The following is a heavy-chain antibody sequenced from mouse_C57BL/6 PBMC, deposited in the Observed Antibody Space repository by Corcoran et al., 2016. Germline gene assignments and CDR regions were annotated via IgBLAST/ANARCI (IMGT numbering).Heavy chain of an antibody. V-gene: IGHV1-26*01. CDR1: GYTFTDYY. Sequence: EVQLQQSGPELVKPGASVKISCKASGYTFTDYYMNWVKQSHGKSLEWIGDINPNNGGTSHNQKFKGKATLTVDKSSSTAYMELRSLTSEDSAVYYCARKWSGFYAMDYWGQGTSVTVSS. CDR2: INPNNGGT. J-gene: IGHJ4*01. CDR3: ARKWSGFYAMDY. D-gene: IGHD1-3*01.